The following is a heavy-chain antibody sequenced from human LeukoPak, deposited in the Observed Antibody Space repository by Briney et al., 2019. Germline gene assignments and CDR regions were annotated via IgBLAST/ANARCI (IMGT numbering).Heavy chain of an antibody. CDR3: ARSSIAVAGLGYWYFDL. CDR2: IYSGGST. J-gene: IGHJ2*01. D-gene: IGHD6-19*01. CDR1: GFTVSSNY. Sequence: GGSLRLSCAASGFTVSSNYMSWVRQAPGKGLEWVSVIYSGGSTYYADSVKGRFTISRDNSKNTLYLQMNRLRAEDTAVYYCARSSIAVAGLGYWYFDLWGRGTLVTVSS. V-gene: IGHV3-53*01.